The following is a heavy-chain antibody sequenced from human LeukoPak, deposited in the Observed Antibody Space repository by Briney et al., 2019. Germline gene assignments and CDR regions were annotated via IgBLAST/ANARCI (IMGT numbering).Heavy chain of an antibody. V-gene: IGHV1-3*01. CDR2: INAGNGNT. CDR3: ARAVAGTGGLFDY. J-gene: IGHJ4*02. CDR1: GYTFTSYA. D-gene: IGHD6-19*01. Sequence: GASVKVSCKASGYTFTSYAMHWVRQAPGQRLEWMGWINAGNGNTKYSQKFQGRVTITRDTSASTAYMELSSLRSEDTAVYYCARAVAGTGGLFDYWGQGTLVTVSS.